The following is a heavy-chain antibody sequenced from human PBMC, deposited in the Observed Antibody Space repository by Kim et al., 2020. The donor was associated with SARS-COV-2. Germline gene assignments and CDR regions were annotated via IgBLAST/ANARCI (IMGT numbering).Heavy chain of an antibody. D-gene: IGHD6-13*01. CDR3: AGSRIGAAHFDY. V-gene: IGHV1-18*01. J-gene: IGHJ4*02. Sequence: NYEQKVQGRVTMTTDTSTSTAYMELRSLRYDDTAVYYCAGSRIGAAHFDYWGQGTLVTVSS.